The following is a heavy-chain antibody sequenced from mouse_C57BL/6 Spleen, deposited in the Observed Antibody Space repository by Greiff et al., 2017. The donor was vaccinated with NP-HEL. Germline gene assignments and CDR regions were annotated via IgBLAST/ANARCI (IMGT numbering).Heavy chain of an antibody. J-gene: IGHJ2*01. CDR3: ARGEDY. V-gene: IGHV1-50*01. CDR2: IDPSDSYT. Sequence: QVHVKQPGAELVKPGASVKLSCKASGYTFTSYWMQWVKQRPGQGLEWIGEIDPSDSYTNYNQKFKGKATLTVDTSSSTAYMQLSSLTSEDSAVYYCARGEDYWGQGTTLTVSS. CDR1: GYTFTSYW.